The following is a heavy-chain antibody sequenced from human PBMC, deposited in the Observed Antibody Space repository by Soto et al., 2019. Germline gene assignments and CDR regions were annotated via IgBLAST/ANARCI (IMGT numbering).Heavy chain of an antibody. J-gene: IGHJ4*02. CDR1: GYTFTSYG. Sequence: VASVKVSCKAAGYTFTSYGISWVRQAPGQGLEWMGWISAYNGNTNYAQKLQGRVTMTTDTSTSTAYMELRSLRSDDTAVYYCARDRTDIVVVVAATQALSYWGQGTLVTVSS. CDR3: ARDRTDIVVVVAATQALSY. D-gene: IGHD2-15*01. V-gene: IGHV1-18*01. CDR2: ISAYNGNT.